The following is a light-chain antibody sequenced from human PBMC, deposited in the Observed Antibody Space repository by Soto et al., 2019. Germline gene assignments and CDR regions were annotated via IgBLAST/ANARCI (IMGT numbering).Light chain of an antibody. V-gene: IGKV3-15*01. CDR1: QSVRDN. CDR3: QQYNNWPPIT. J-gene: IGKJ5*01. Sequence: EILLTQSPAVLSVSPGERVTLSCRASQSVRDNLAWFQQKPGQSPRLLIFGASTRATGLPARFSGSGSGTEFTLTISSLQSEDFAVYYCQQYNNWPPITFGQGTRLEIK. CDR2: GAS.